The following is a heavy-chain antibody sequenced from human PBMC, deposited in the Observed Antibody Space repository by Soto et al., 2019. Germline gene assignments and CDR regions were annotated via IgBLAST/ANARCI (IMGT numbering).Heavy chain of an antibody. V-gene: IGHV3-53*01. CDR1: GFTVSSNY. CDR3: ARDTGDFDYYGMDV. J-gene: IGHJ6*02. CDR2: IYSGGST. D-gene: IGHD2-21*01. Sequence: GGSLRLSCAASGFTVSSNYMSWVRQAPGKGLEWVSVIYSGGSTYYADSVKGRFTISRDNSKNTLYLQMNSLRAEDTAVYYCARDTGDFDYYGMDVWCQGTTVTVSS.